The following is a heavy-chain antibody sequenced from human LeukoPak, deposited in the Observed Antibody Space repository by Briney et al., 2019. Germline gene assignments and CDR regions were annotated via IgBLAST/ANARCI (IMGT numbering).Heavy chain of an antibody. D-gene: IGHD5-12*01. CDR2: ISYDGSNK. J-gene: IGHJ4*02. CDR1: GFTFSSYG. V-gene: IGHV3-30*18. CDR3: AKEIGRDGYNYGSDY. Sequence: GGSLRLSCAASGFTFSSYGMHWVRQAPGKGLEWVAVISYDGSNKYYADSVKGRFTISRDNSKNTLYLQMNSLRAEDTAVYYCAKEIGRDGYNYGSDYWGQGTLVTVSS.